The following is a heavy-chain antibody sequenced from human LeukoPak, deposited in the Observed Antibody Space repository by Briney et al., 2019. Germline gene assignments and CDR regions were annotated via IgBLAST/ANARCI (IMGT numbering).Heavy chain of an antibody. Sequence: SQTLSLTCTVSGGSISSGGYYWSWIRQHPGKGLEWIGYIYYSGSTYYNPSLKSRVTISVDTSKNQFSLKLSSVTAADTAVYYCAREGYSSSWRKFDYWGQGTLVTVSS. J-gene: IGHJ4*02. CDR1: GGSISSGGYY. D-gene: IGHD6-13*01. V-gene: IGHV4-31*03. CDR2: IYYSGST. CDR3: AREGYSSSWRKFDY.